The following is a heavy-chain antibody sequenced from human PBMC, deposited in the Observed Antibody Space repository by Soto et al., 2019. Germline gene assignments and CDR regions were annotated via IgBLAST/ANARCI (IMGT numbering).Heavy chain of an antibody. V-gene: IGHV3-21*01. CDR3: ARDPGIAAAGPD. Sequence: GGSLRLSCAASGFTFSSYSMSFVRQAPWKWLEWVSSISSSSSYIYYADSVKGRFTISRDNAKNSLYLQMNSLRAEDTAVYYCARDPGIAAAGPDGGQGTLVTVSA. D-gene: IGHD6-13*01. CDR1: GFTFSSYS. CDR2: ISSSSSYI. J-gene: IGHJ4*02.